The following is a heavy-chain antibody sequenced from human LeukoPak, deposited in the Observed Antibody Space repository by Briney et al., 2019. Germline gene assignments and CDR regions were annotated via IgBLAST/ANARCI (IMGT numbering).Heavy chain of an antibody. V-gene: IGHV3-64*01. Sequence: PGRSLRLSCAASGFTFSSFAMHWVRQAPGKGLEYVSAISTSGGTTFYANSVKDRFTISRDNSKNTLYLHMGSLRPEDMAVYYCARANQFSGSGTYYNDFWGQGTLVTVSS. CDR1: GFTFSSFA. CDR3: ARANQFSGSGTYYNDF. J-gene: IGHJ4*02. D-gene: IGHD3-10*01. CDR2: ISTSGGTT.